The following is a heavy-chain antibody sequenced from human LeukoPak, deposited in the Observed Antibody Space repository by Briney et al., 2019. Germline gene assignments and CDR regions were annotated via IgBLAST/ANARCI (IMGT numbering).Heavy chain of an antibody. D-gene: IGHD6-13*01. CDR1: GFTFSSYS. J-gene: IGHJ6*03. CDR2: ISGSGGST. CDR3: AKAHSSSWYYYYYMDV. V-gene: IGHV3-23*01. Sequence: GGSLRLSCAASGFTFSSYSMNWVRQAPGKGLEWVSAISGSGGSTYYADSVKGRFTISRDNSKNTLYLQMNSLRAEDTAVYYCAKAHSSSWYYYYYMDVWGKGTTVTISS.